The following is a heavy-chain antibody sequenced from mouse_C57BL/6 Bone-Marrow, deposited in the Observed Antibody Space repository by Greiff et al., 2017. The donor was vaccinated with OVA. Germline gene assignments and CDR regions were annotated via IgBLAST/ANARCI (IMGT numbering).Heavy chain of an antibody. D-gene: IGHD2-3*01. CDR1: GFSLTSYG. J-gene: IGHJ1*03. Sequence: QVQLQQSGPGLVQPSQSLSITCTVSGFSLTSYGVHWVRQSPGKGLEWLGVIWRGGSTDYNAAFMSRLSITKDNSKSQVFIKMNSLQAEDTAIYDCAKNSLYYWYFDVWGTGTTVTVSS. CDR3: AKNSLYYWYFDV. V-gene: IGHV2-5*01. CDR2: IWRGGST.